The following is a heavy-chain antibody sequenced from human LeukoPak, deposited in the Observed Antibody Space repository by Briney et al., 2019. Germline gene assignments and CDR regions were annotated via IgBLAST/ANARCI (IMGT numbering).Heavy chain of an antibody. V-gene: IGHV4-38-2*02. D-gene: IGHD3-22*01. CDR2: IHHSGST. J-gene: IGHJ4*02. CDR3: ARGRDGLIGYDSSGYPTALDY. Sequence: SETLSLTCTVSGYFISSGYYWGWIRQPPGKGLQWIGSIHHSGSTYYNPSLKSRVTISVDTSKNQFSLKLSSVTAADTAVYYCARGRDGLIGYDSSGYPTALDYWGQGTLVTVSS. CDR1: GYFISSGYY.